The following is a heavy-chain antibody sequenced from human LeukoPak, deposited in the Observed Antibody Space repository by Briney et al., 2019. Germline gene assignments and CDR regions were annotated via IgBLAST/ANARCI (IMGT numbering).Heavy chain of an antibody. CDR1: GFTFSSYA. Sequence: GRSLRLSCAASGFTFSSYAMHWVRQAPGKGLEYVSAISSNGGSTYYANSVKGRFTISRDNSKNTLYLQMGSLRAEDMAVYYCAREGLGGDFNLYYFDYWGQGTLVTVSS. CDR3: AREGLGGDFNLYYFDY. J-gene: IGHJ4*02. CDR2: ISSNGGST. D-gene: IGHD2-21*02. V-gene: IGHV3-64*01.